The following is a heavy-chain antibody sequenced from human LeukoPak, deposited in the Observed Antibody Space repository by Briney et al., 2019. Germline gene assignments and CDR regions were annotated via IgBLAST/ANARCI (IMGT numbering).Heavy chain of an antibody. V-gene: IGHV3-33*01. CDR1: GFTFSSFG. CDR3: VRGVGVSRFNYLDP. J-gene: IGHJ5*02. D-gene: IGHD1-7*01. CDR2: IWYDASNK. Sequence: GGSLTLSCAASGFTFSSFGMHWVRQAPGKGLEWVAVIWYDASNKYYVDSVKGRFTISRDNSKNTLYLQMNSLRDDDTAVYYCVRGVGVSRFNYLDPWGQGTLVIVSS.